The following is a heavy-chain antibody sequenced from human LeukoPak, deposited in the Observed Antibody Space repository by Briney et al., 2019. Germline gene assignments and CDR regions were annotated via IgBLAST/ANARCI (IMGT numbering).Heavy chain of an antibody. J-gene: IGHJ4*02. CDR3: ATIPVWFGELLFGY. CDR1: GYTLTELS. V-gene: IGHV1-24*01. D-gene: IGHD3-10*01. CDR2: FDPEDGET. Sequence: ASVKVSCKVSGYTLTELSMHWVRQAPGKGLEWMGGFDPEDGETIYAQKFQGRVTMTEDTSTGTAYMELSSLRSEDTAVYYCATIPVWFGELLFGYWGQGTLVTVSS.